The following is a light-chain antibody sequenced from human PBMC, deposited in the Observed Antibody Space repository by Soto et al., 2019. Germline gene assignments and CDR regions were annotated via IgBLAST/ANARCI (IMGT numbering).Light chain of an antibody. V-gene: IGLV2-23*01. CDR2: AGS. J-gene: IGLJ1*01. CDR3: CSFAGSFSYV. Sequence: QSALTQPASVSGSPGQSITISCTGTSSDVGTYNLVSWYQQHPGKAPKLIIYAGSKRPSGVSNRFSGSKSGNTASLTISGLQAEDEADYYCCSFAGSFSYVFGGGTKLTVL. CDR1: SSDVGTYNL.